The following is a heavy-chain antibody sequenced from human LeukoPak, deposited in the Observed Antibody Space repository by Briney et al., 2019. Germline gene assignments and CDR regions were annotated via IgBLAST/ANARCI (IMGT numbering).Heavy chain of an antibody. CDR1: GFTLSSYA. CDR3: ASRYYYDSSGYYLDAFDI. V-gene: IGHV3-23*01. J-gene: IGHJ3*02. CDR2: ISGSGGST. Sequence: PGGSLRLSCAASGFTLSSYAMSWVRQAPAKGLEWVSAISGSGGSTYYADSVKGRFTISRDNSKNTLYLQMNSLRAEDTAVYYCASRYYYDSSGYYLDAFDIWGQGTMVTVSS. D-gene: IGHD3-22*01.